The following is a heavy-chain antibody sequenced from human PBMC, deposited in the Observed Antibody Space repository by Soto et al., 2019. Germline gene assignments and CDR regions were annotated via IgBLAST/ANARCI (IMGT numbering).Heavy chain of an antibody. CDR3: ARHTPAISISDH. D-gene: IGHD2-15*01. V-gene: IGHV4-39*01. CDR1: GGSINSSSYY. J-gene: IGHJ4*02. Sequence: QLQLQEPGPGLVKPSETLSLTCTVSGGSINSSSYYWGWIRQPPGKGLEWIGSIYYSGSTYYNPSLKSRVTISVDTSKNQFSLKLSSVTAADTAVYYCARHTPAISISDHWGQGTLVTVSS. CDR2: IYYSGST.